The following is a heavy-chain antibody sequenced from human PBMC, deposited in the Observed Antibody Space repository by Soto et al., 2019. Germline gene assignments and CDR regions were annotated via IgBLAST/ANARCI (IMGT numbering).Heavy chain of an antibody. CDR1: GGSISSGSYY. D-gene: IGHD3-3*01. CDR2: IYYTGNT. J-gene: IGHJ4*02. CDR3: ARHSWSGRNMPFVS. Sequence: SETLSLTCTVSGGSISSGSYYWGWIRQPPGKGLEWIGSIYYTGNTYYNPSLKSRVTISVDTSKNQFSLKLSSVTAADTAVYYCARHSWSGRNMPFVSRGQGIPVSVS. V-gene: IGHV4-39*01.